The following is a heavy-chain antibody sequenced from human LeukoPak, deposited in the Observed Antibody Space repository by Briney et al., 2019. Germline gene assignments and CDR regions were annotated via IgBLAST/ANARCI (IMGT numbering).Heavy chain of an antibody. D-gene: IGHD4-17*01. CDR3: ARNYGHKSKYFDY. Sequence: GASVKVSCKASGYTFSDYYINWVRRAPGQGLEWMGWISPNSDDTNFAQIFQGRVIMTRDTSISTAYMELSRLTSDDTALYYCARNYGHKSKYFDYWGQGTLVTVSS. J-gene: IGHJ4*02. CDR2: ISPNSDDT. CDR1: GYTFSDYY. V-gene: IGHV1-2*02.